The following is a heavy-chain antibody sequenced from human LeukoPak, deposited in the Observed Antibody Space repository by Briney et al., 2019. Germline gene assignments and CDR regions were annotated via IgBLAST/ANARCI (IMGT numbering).Heavy chain of an antibody. CDR2: IFYSGST. D-gene: IGHD3-10*01. CDR1: GGSISTSNYY. Sequence: SETLSLTCTVSGGSISTSNYYWGWIRQPPGKGLEWIGNIFYSGSTYYSPSLRSRVTISLDTSRNQFSLKLNSVTAADTAVYCAKSNGYGLVDIWGQGTMVTVSS. CDR3: AKSNGYGLVDI. J-gene: IGHJ3*02. V-gene: IGHV4-39*07.